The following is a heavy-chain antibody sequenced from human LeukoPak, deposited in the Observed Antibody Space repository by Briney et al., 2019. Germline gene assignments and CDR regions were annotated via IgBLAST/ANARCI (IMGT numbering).Heavy chain of an antibody. CDR2: IYYSGST. Sequence: KPSETLSLTCTVSGDSISSSDYYWGWIRQPPGKGLEWIGCIYYSGSTYYTPSLKSRVTISVDTSKNQFSLKLSSVTAADTAVYYCARVPTVTFFDYWGQGTLVTVSS. CDR1: GDSISSSDYY. V-gene: IGHV4-39*07. D-gene: IGHD4-17*01. CDR3: ARVPTVTFFDY. J-gene: IGHJ4*02.